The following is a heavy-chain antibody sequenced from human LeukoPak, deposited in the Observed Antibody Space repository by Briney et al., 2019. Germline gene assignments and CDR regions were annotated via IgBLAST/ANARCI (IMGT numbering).Heavy chain of an antibody. J-gene: IGHJ4*02. CDR2: ISYAGSNK. Sequence: SCKASGGTFSSYAMHWVRQAPGKGLEWVAGISYAGSNKYYTDSVKGRFTVSRDDSKHTLYLQMNSLRAEDTAMYYCARDWAYYFDYWGQGTLVTVSP. CDR3: ARDWAYYFDY. D-gene: IGHD3-16*01. CDR1: GGTFSSYA. V-gene: IGHV3-30-3*01.